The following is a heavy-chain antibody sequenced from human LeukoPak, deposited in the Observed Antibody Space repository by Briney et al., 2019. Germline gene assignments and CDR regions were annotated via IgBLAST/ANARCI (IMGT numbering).Heavy chain of an antibody. CDR2: IDSVGSEI. CDR1: GFTFSSYW. J-gene: IGHJ4*02. CDR3: ARGHYFGSESHYSY. Sequence: GGSLRLSCAASGFTFSSYWMHWVRQAPGKGLVWVSRIDSVGSEINYADSVKGRFTIFRDNAKNTLHLQMNSLGAEDTAVYYCARGHYFGSESHYSYWGQGTLVTVSS. D-gene: IGHD3-10*01. V-gene: IGHV3-74*01.